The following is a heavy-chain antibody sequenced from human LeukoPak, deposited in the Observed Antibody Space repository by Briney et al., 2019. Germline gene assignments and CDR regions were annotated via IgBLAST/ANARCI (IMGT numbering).Heavy chain of an antibody. D-gene: IGHD4-23*01. Sequence: PSETLVLKRAVCGGSTGGRPWRGIRQPPGQGLELIGSIYYSGSTNYNPSLKSRVTISVDTSKNQFSLKLSSVTGADTAVYYCARDKDYAGNSDCYYGMDVWGQGTTVTVSS. CDR2: IYYSGST. J-gene: IGHJ6*02. CDR1: GGSTGGRP. CDR3: ARDKDYAGNSDCYYGMDV. V-gene: IGHV4-59*11.